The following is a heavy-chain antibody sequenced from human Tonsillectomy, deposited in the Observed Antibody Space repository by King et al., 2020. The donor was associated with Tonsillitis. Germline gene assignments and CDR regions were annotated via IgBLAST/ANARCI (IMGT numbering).Heavy chain of an antibody. Sequence: VQLVESGGGLVQPGGSLRLSCATSELTFSTYWMNWVRQTPHKGLEWVANINPDGSEKRYVDSVKGRFSISRDNTENSLFLQMNSLTVDDTAVYYCAGWGSHNFWGQGILVSVSS. CDR1: ELTFSTYW. CDR3: AGWGSHNF. V-gene: IGHV3-7*01. CDR2: INPDGSEK. J-gene: IGHJ4*02. D-gene: IGHD3-16*01.